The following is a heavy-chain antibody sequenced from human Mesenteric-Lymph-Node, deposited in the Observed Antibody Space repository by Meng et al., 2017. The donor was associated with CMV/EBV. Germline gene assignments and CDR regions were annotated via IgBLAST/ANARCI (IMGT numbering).Heavy chain of an antibody. Sequence: GSLRLSCAASGFTFSNYAMSWVRQAPGKGLEWVSAISGSGGSTYYVDSVKGRFTISRDNSKNTLYLQMNSLRAEDTALYYCAKHLEAAALPEVFDYWGQGVLVTVSS. V-gene: IGHV3-23*01. CDR3: AKHLEAAALPEVFDY. CDR2: ISGSGGST. D-gene: IGHD6-13*01. CDR1: GFTFSNYA. J-gene: IGHJ4*02.